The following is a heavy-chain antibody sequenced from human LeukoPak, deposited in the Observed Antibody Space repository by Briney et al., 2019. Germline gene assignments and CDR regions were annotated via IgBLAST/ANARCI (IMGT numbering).Heavy chain of an antibody. CDR1: GFSFSSFW. CDR2: IKEDGSDK. V-gene: IGHV3-7*03. Sequence: GGSLRLSCATSGFSFSSFWMSWVRQAPGKGLEWVANIKEDGSDKYYVDSVKGRFSSSGDNAKNSLYLQMSSLRAEDTAVYYCAKDPGDKAVDRWFDPWGQGTLVTVSS. D-gene: IGHD6-19*01. J-gene: IGHJ5*02. CDR3: AKDPGDKAVDRWFDP.